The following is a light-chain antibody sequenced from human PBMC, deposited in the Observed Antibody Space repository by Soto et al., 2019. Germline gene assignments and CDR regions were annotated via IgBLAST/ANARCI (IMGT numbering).Light chain of an antibody. J-gene: IGLJ2*01. V-gene: IGLV2-8*01. CDR2: EVS. Sequence: QSALTQPPSASGSPGQSVTISCTGTSSDVGGYNYVSWYQQHPGKAPKLMIYEVSKRPSGVPDRFSGSKSGNTASLTVSGLQAEDEADYYCSSYAGSTIHVVFGGGTKVTVL. CDR1: SSDVGGYNY. CDR3: SSYAGSTIHVV.